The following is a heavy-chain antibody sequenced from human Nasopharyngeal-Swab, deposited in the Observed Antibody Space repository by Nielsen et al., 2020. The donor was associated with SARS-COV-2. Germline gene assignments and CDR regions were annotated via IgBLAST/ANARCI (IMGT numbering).Heavy chain of an antibody. D-gene: IGHD3-16*01. Sequence: SVKVSCKASGYTFTSYYMHWVRQAPGQGLEWMGIINPSGGSTSYAQKFQGRVTMTRDTSTSTVYMELSSLRSEDTAVYYCARPAGGDFAPLGFDYWGQGTLVNVSS. CDR1: GYTFTSYY. J-gene: IGHJ4*02. V-gene: IGHV1-46*01. CDR3: ARPAGGDFAPLGFDY. CDR2: INPSGGST.